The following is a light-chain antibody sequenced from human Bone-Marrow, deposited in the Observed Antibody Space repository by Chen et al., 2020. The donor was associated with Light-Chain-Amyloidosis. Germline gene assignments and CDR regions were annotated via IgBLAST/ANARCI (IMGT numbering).Light chain of an antibody. V-gene: IGKV3-20*01. CDR3: QQYGTSPLT. J-gene: IGKJ4*01. CDR2: GSS. Sequence: DIVLTQSPGTLSLSSGEGANLSCRASQTISSNYLTWYQQKFGQAPRLLIYGSSSRATGIPARFTGSGSGTDFTLTINRLEPEDFAMYYCQQYGTSPLTFGGGTKVEIK. CDR1: QTISSNY.